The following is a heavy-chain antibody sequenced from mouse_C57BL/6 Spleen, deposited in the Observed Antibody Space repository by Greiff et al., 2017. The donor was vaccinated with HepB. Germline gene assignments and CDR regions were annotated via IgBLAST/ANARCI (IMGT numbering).Heavy chain of an antibody. V-gene: IGHV5-17*01. CDR2: ISSGSSTI. Sequence: EVQLVESGGGLVKPGGSLKLSCAASGFTFSDYGMHWVRQAPEKGLEWVAYISSGSSTIYYADTVKGRFTISRDNAKNTLFLQMTSLRSEDTAMYYCAREYYGSSPRAMDYWGQGTSVTVSS. CDR3: AREYYGSSPRAMDY. J-gene: IGHJ4*01. D-gene: IGHD1-1*01. CDR1: GFTFSDYG.